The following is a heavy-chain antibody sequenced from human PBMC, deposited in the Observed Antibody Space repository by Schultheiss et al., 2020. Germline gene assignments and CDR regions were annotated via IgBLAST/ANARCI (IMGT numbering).Heavy chain of an antibody. CDR2: IYSGGST. CDR1: GFTVSSNY. V-gene: IGHV3-66*02. Sequence: GGSLRLSCAASGFTVSSNYMSWVRQAPGKGLEWVSVIYSGGSTYYADSVKGRFTISRDNSKNTLYLQMNSLRAEDTAVYYCARGYYYGSGSSIPDNWGQGTLVTVSS. J-gene: IGHJ4*02. CDR3: ARGYYYGSGSSIPDN. D-gene: IGHD3-10*01.